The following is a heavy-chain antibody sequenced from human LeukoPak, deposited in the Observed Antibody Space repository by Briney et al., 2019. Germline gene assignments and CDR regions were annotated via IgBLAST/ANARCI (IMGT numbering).Heavy chain of an antibody. CDR3: ARIGDNYGAASDY. V-gene: IGHV3-69-1*02. Sequence: GGSLRLSCAASGFTFSAYCMNWVRQAPGKGLEWVSSISSSSTYYADSVKGRFTIFRDNAKNSLFLQMNSLRAEDTAVYYCARIGDNYGAASDYWGQGTLVTVSS. J-gene: IGHJ4*02. D-gene: IGHD5-24*01. CDR2: ISSSST. CDR1: GFTFSAYC.